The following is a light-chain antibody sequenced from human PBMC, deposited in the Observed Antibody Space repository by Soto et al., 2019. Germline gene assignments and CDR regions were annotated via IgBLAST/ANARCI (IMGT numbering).Light chain of an antibody. CDR2: AAS. V-gene: IGKV1-27*01. J-gene: IGKJ1*01. Sequence: DIQMTQSPSSLSASVGDRVTITCRASQGISNYLAVYQQKPGKVPKLLIYAASTLRSGVPSRFSGSRSGTNFTLTINSLQPKDVVTYYCQKYNSAPTWTFGQGTKVEIK. CDR3: QKYNSAPTWT. CDR1: QGISNY.